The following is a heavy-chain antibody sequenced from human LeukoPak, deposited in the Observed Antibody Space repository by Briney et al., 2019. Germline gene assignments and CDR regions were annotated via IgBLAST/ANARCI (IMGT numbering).Heavy chain of an antibody. J-gene: IGHJ4*02. D-gene: IGHD3-10*01. CDR1: VYTLTSYY. CDR2: INPSGGST. V-gene: IGHV1-46*01. CDR3: ARPITMVRGAPFTL. Sequence: ATVKVSCKACVYTLTSYYMHWVRQAPGRGDEWMGIINPSGGSTSYAQKFQGRVTMTRDTSTSTVYMELSSLRSEDTAVYYCARPITMVRGAPFTLWGQGTLVTVSS.